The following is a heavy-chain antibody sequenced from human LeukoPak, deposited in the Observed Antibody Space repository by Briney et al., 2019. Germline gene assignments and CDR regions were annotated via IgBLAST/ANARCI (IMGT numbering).Heavy chain of an antibody. CDR1: GLTFSNYA. V-gene: IGHV3-48*04. CDR3: ARTYGDQDY. CDR2: ISSSSSTI. J-gene: IGHJ4*02. D-gene: IGHD4-17*01. Sequence: GGSLRLSCAASGLTFSNYAMSWVRQAPGKGLEWVSYISSSSSTIYYADSVKGRFTISRDNAKNSLYLQMNSLRAEDTAVYYCARTYGDQDYWGQGTLVTVSS.